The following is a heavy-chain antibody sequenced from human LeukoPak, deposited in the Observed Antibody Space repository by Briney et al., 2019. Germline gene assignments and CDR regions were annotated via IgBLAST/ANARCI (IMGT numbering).Heavy chain of an antibody. CDR1: GFTVSSNY. V-gene: IGHV3-66*01. CDR3: ARDGLLSCSSCFDY. Sequence: GGSLRLSCAASGFTVSSNYMSWVRQAPGKGLEWVSVIYSGGSTYYADSVKGRFTISRDNSKNTLYLQMNSLRAEDTAVYYCARDGLLSCSSCFDYWGQGTPVTVSS. D-gene: IGHD6-13*01. J-gene: IGHJ4*02. CDR2: IYSGGST.